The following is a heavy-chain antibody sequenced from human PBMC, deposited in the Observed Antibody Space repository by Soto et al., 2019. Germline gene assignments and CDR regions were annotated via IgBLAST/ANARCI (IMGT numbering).Heavy chain of an antibody. CDR2: LSASGGST. Sequence: GGSLRLSCAASGFSFSRYAMSWVRQAPGGGLQWVSGLSASGGSTYYADSVKGRFTISRDNSKNTLYLQMNSLRAEDTAVYYCAKQQDSGTPNYYAMDVWGQGTAVSVSS. J-gene: IGHJ6*02. CDR1: GFSFSRYA. V-gene: IGHV3-23*01. D-gene: IGHD3-10*01. CDR3: AKQQDSGTPNYYAMDV.